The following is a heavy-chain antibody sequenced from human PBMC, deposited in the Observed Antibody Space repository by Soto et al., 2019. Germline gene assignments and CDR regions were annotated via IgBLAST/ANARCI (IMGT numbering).Heavy chain of an antibody. CDR2: FDPEDGET. D-gene: IGHD4-17*01. J-gene: IGHJ3*02. V-gene: IGHV1-24*01. CDR1: GYTLTELS. CDR3: ATSTVYHDAFDI. Sequence: ASVKVSCKFSGYTLTELSMHCVRQAPGKGLEWMGGFDPEDGETIYAQKFQGRVTMTEDTSTDTAYMELSSLRSEDTAVYYCATSTVYHDAFDIWGQGTMVTVSS.